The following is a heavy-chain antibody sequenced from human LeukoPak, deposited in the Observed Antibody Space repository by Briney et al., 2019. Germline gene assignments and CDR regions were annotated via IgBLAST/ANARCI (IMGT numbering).Heavy chain of an antibody. V-gene: IGHV4-59*01. CDR2: IYSSGSI. Sequence: SETLSLTCTVSGGSISTYYWNWIRQAPGKGLEWIGYIYSSGSINYNSSLKSRVTISVDTSKNQFSLPLHSVTAADAAVYYCARNTLYYNTRGHAALSGFDFWGQGTPVTVSS. CDR1: GGSISTYY. D-gene: IGHD3-22*01. J-gene: IGHJ4*02. CDR3: ARNTLYYNTRGHAALSGFDF.